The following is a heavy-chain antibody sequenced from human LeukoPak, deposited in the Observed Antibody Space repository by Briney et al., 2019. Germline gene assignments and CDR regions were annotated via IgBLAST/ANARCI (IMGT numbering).Heavy chain of an antibody. CDR1: GYTFTSYG. D-gene: IGHD1-26*01. CDR2: ISAYNGNT. V-gene: IGHV1-18*01. J-gene: IGHJ4*02. Sequence: ASVKVSRKASGYTFTSYGISWVRQAPGQGLEWMGWISAYNGNTNYAQKLQGRVTMTTDTSTSTAYMELRSLRSDDTAVYYCARAPFGWELQPFDYWGQGTLVTVSS. CDR3: ARAPFGWELQPFDY.